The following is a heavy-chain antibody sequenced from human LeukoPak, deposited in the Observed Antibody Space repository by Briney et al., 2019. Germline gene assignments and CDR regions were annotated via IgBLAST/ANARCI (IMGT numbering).Heavy chain of an antibody. CDR3: ARVNCGSTSCQLDV. CDR1: GFTFSGHS. D-gene: IGHD2-2*01. CDR2: ISSGSKYI. V-gene: IGHV3-21*01. J-gene: IGHJ6*02. Sequence: GGSLRLSCAASGFTFSGHSMNWVRQAPGKGLEWVSSISSGSKYIYYADSVKGRFTISRDNAKNSLYLQMSSLRAEDTAVYYCARVNCGSTSCQLDVWGQGTTVTVSS.